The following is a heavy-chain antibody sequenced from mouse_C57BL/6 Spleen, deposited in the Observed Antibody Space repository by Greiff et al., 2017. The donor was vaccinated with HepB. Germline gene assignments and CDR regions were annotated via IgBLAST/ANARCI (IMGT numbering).Heavy chain of an antibody. J-gene: IGHJ2*01. CDR2: IYPGDGDT. CDR1: GYAFSSSW. Sequence: VQLQESGPELVKPGASVKISCKASGYAFSSSWMNWVKQRPGKGLEWIGRIYPGDGDTNYNGKFKGKATLTADKSSSTAYMQLSSLTSEDSAVYFCARSATYYGYDRFDYWGQGTTLTVSS. CDR3: ARSATYYGYDRFDY. V-gene: IGHV1-82*01. D-gene: IGHD2-9*01.